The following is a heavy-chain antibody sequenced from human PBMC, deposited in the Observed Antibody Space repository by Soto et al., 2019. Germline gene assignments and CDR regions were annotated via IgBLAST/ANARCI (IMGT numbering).Heavy chain of an antibody. Sequence: GASVKVSCKASGGTFSSYAISWVRQAPGQGLEWMGGIIPIFGTANYAQKFQGRVTITADESTSTAYMELSSLRSEDTAVYYCVRIVRIAVAAAGGHGMDVWGQGTTVTVSS. CDR3: VRIVRIAVAAAGGHGMDV. D-gene: IGHD6-19*01. V-gene: IGHV1-69*13. CDR2: IIPIFGTA. CDR1: GGTFSSYA. J-gene: IGHJ6*02.